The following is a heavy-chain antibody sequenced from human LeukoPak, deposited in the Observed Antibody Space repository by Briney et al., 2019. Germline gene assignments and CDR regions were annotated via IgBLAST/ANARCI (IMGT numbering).Heavy chain of an antibody. Sequence: ASVKVSCKASGYTFTSYGISWVRQAPGQGLEWMGWISAYNGNTNYAQKLQGRVTMTTDTSTSTAYMELRSLGSDDTAVYYCATRITMVREDAFDIWGQGTMVTVSS. D-gene: IGHD3-10*01. CDR1: GYTFTSYG. CDR3: ATRITMVREDAFDI. V-gene: IGHV1-18*01. CDR2: ISAYNGNT. J-gene: IGHJ3*02.